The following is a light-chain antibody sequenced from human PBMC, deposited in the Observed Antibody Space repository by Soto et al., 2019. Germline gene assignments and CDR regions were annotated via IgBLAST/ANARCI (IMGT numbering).Light chain of an antibody. CDR2: AAS. Sequence: AIEMTQSPASLSVSLGEGATISCRASQGIRNDLGWYQQKPGKAPKLLIYAASNLHSGVPSRFSGSGSGTDFTLTISSLQPEDFAVYYCQQSYSTVTFGQGTKVDIK. V-gene: IGKV1-6*01. CDR3: QQSYSTVT. J-gene: IGKJ1*01. CDR1: QGIRND.